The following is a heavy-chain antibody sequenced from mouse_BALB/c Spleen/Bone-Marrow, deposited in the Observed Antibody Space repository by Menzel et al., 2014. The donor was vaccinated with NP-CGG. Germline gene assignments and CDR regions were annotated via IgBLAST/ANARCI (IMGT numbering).Heavy chain of an antibody. D-gene: IGHD2-14*01. CDR3: ARDRRYDLAWFAY. CDR2: IRNKANGYTT. V-gene: IGHV7-3*02. J-gene: IGHJ3*01. Sequence: HLVESGGGLVQPGGSLRLSCATSGFTFTDYYMSWVRQPPGKALEWLGFIRNKANGYTTEYSASVKGRFTISRDNSQSILYLQMNTLRAEDSATYYCARDRRYDLAWFAYWGQGTLVTVSA. CDR1: GFTFTDYY.